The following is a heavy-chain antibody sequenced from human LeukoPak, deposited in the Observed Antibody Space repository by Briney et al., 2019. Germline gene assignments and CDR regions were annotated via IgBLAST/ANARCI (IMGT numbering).Heavy chain of an antibody. D-gene: IGHD5-24*01. CDR2: IGIDSGNT. J-gene: IGHJ4*02. V-gene: IGHV3-48*01. CDR1: GLTLRDYS. Sequence: GGSLRLSCAASGLTLRDYSMNWVRQAPRKGLEWISYIGIDSGNTNYADSVKGRFTTPGDKAKNSLYLQMDSLRVEDTAVYYCARDYKYAFDNWGRGTLVTVS. CDR3: ARDYKYAFDN.